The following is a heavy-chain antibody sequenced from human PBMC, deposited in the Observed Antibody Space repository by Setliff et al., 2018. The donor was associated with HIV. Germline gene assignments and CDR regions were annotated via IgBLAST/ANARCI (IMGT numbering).Heavy chain of an antibody. Sequence: PSETLSLTCTVSGGSISSGGYYWSWSRQHPGKGLEWIGNIYYSGSTYYNPSLTSRATISVDTSKNHFSLKLTSVPAADTAVYYCARALGIGGWYFDLWGRGTLVTVSS. V-gene: IGHV4-31*03. CDR3: ARALGIGGWYFDL. CDR2: IYYSGST. D-gene: IGHD7-27*01. J-gene: IGHJ2*01. CDR1: GGSISSGGYY.